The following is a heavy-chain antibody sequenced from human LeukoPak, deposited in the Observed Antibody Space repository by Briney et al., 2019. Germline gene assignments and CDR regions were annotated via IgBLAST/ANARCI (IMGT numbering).Heavy chain of an antibody. D-gene: IGHD6-25*01. CDR2: VSGGFTT. Sequence: GGSLRLSCATSGFTLSTYAMTWVRQAPGKGLEWASVVSGGFTTYYADSVKGRFTISRDNSKNTLYLQMNSLRAEDTAVYYCAKGGYSIAAYYYYYYMDVWGKGTTVTVSS. CDR1: GFTLSTYA. V-gene: IGHV3-23*01. CDR3: AKGGYSIAAYYYYYYMDV. J-gene: IGHJ6*03.